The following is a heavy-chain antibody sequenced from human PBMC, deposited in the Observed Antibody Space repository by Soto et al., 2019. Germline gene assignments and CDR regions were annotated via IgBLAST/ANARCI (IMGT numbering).Heavy chain of an antibody. CDR1: GFTFSDYY. D-gene: IGHD3-9*01. V-gene: IGHV3-11*01. CDR3: ARSRLLRYFDWFTFDX. Sequence: PGGSLRLSCAASGFTFSDYYMSWIRQAPGKGLEWVSYISSSGSTIYYADSVKGRFTISRDSAKNSLYLQMNSLRAEDTAVYYCARSRLLRYFDWFTFDXWGQGTLVTVS. J-gene: IGHJ4*02. CDR2: ISSSGSTI.